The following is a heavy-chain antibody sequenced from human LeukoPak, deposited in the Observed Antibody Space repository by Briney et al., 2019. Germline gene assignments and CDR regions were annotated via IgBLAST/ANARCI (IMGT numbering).Heavy chain of an antibody. Sequence: ASVKVSCKVSGYTLTELSMHWVRRAPGKGLEWRGGFDPEDRETINAQKFHGRVTMTEDTSTDTAYMELSSLRSEDTAVYYCATGYSYGPYYFDYWGQGTLVTVSS. CDR2: FDPEDRET. J-gene: IGHJ4*02. V-gene: IGHV1-24*01. CDR3: ATGYSYGPYYFDY. D-gene: IGHD5-18*01. CDR1: GYTLTELS.